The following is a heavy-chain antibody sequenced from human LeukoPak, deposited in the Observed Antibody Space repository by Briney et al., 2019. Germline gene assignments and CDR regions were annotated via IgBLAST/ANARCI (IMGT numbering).Heavy chain of an antibody. V-gene: IGHV4-59*01. D-gene: IGHD1-26*01. Sequence: MSSETLSLTCTVSGGSISSYYWSWIRQPPGKGLEWIGCIYYSGSTNYNPSLKSRVTISVDTSKKQFSLKLSSVTAADTAFYYCARYIVSYPHDAFDIWGQGTMVTVSS. CDR2: IYYSGST. CDR3: ARYIVSYPHDAFDI. J-gene: IGHJ3*02. CDR1: GGSISSYY.